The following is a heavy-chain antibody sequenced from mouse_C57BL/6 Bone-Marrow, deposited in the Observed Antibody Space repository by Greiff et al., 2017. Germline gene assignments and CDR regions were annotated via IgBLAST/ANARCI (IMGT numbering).Heavy chain of an antibody. CDR2: IYPGSGNT. V-gene: IGHV1-76*01. J-gene: IGHJ4*01. Sequence: QVQLQQSGAELVRPGASVKLSCKASGYTFTDYYINWVKQRPGQGLEWIARIYPGSGNTYYNEKFKGKATLTAEKSSSTAYMQLSSLTSEDSAVYFCARGLTGGSSFYAMDYWGQGTSVTVSS. CDR1: GYTFTDYY. CDR3: ARGLTGGSSFYAMDY. D-gene: IGHD1-1*01.